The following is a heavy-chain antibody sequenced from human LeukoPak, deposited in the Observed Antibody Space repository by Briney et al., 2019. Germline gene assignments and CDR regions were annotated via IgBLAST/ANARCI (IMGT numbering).Heavy chain of an antibody. D-gene: IGHD3-10*01. CDR1: GGSISNYY. CDR2: IYASGST. Sequence: SETLSLTCTVSGGSISNYYWNCIRQPAGKGLEWIGRIYASGSTNYNPSLKSRVTISVDTSKNQFSLKLSSVTAADTAVYYCARQRYYYGSGDAFDIWGQGTMVTVSS. J-gene: IGHJ3*02. V-gene: IGHV4-4*07. CDR3: ARQRYYYGSGDAFDI.